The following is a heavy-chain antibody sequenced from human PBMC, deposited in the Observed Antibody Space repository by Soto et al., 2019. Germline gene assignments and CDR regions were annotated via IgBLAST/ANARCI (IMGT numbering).Heavy chain of an antibody. CDR2: MNPNSGNT. D-gene: IGHD5-12*01. V-gene: IGHV1-8*01. CDR1: GYTFTSYD. CDR3: ARVKSGYDSDELDY. J-gene: IGHJ4*02. Sequence: ASVKVSCTASGYTFTSYDINWVRQATGQGLEWMGWMNPNSGNTGYAQNFQGRVTMTRNTSISTAYMELSSLRSEDTAVYYCARVKSGYDSDELDYWGQGTLVTVSS.